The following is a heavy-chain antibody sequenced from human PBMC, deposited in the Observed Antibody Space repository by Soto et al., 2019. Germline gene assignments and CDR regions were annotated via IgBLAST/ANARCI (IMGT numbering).Heavy chain of an antibody. Sequence: SETLSLTCTVSGGSISGYYWTWIRQPPGKGLDWIGYIFYRGNTLYNPSLQSRVTILVDTSNNQFSLTLSSVTAADTAVYYCTRHAIIPKLQYGMDVWGQGASVTVSS. J-gene: IGHJ6*02. CDR3: TRHAIIPKLQYGMDV. CDR2: IFYRGNT. CDR1: GGSISGYY. D-gene: IGHD2-15*01. V-gene: IGHV4-59*08.